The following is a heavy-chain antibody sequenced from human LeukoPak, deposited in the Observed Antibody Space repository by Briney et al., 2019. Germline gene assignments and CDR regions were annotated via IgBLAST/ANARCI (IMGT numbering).Heavy chain of an antibody. J-gene: IGHJ6*02. Sequence: QPGGSLRLSCAASGFTFSTYAMSWVRQAPGKGLEWVSVISVSGGSTYHADSVKGRFTISRDNSKNTLYLQMNSLRAEDTAVYYCAKDLQWGDYYYGMDVWGQGTTVTVSS. V-gene: IGHV3-23*01. CDR2: ISVSGGST. CDR3: AKDLQWGDYYYGMDV. D-gene: IGHD1-26*01. CDR1: GFTFSTYA.